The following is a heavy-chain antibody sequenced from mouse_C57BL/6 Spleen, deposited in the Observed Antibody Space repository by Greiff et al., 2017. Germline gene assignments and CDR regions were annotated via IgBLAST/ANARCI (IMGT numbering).Heavy chain of an antibody. V-gene: IGHV1-20*01. CDR1: GYSFTGYF. CDR2: INPYNGDT. CDR3: ARYWYYGSSPVGFDY. D-gene: IGHD1-1*01. J-gene: IGHJ2*01. Sequence: VQLQQSGPELVKPGDSVKISCKASGYSFTGYFMNWVMQSHGKSLEWIGRINPYNGDTFYNQKFKGKATLTVDKSSSTAHMELRSLTSEDSAVYYCARYWYYGSSPVGFDYWGQGTTLTVSS.